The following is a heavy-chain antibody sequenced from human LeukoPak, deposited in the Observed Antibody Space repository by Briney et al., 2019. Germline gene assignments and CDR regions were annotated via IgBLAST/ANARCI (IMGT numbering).Heavy chain of an antibody. J-gene: IGHJ6*04. V-gene: IGHV3-74*01. Sequence: QAGGSLRLSCAASGFTFSSHWMDWVRQAPGKGLVWVSRINSDGSSTSYADSVKGRFTISRDNAKNTLYLQMNSLRAEDTAVYYCARDRPVGPFGELYHGMDVWGKGTTVTVSS. CDR2: INSDGSST. D-gene: IGHD3-10*01. CDR1: GFTFSSHW. CDR3: ARDRPVGPFGELYHGMDV.